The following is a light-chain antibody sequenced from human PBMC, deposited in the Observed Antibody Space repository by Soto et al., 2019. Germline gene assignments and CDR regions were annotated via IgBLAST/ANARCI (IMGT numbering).Light chain of an antibody. CDR3: QQYAGWPRT. V-gene: IGKV3-15*01. J-gene: IGKJ2*01. CDR1: QSIGTN. CDR2: GAS. Sequence: TVVTQSPATLSVSPGDRVTLSCRASQSIGTNLLWLQQSPGQPPRLLISGASDRVAGVPDRFSGSGSGTDFTLTISGLQSEDCAVYYCQQYAGWPRTFGQGTKVDIK.